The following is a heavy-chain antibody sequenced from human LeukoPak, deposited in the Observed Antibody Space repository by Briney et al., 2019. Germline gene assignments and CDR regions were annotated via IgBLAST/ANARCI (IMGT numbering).Heavy chain of an antibody. Sequence: GGSLRLSCAASGLTFSNFGMTWVRQASGKGLEWVSTISSTGDNTYYAHSVKGRFTISRDNSKNTLYLQMNSLRAEDTAVYYCARVKYSPGEFDYWGQGTLVTVSS. CDR2: ISSTGDNT. CDR1: GLTFSNFG. J-gene: IGHJ4*02. D-gene: IGHD2/OR15-2a*01. CDR3: ARVKYSPGEFDY. V-gene: IGHV3-23*01.